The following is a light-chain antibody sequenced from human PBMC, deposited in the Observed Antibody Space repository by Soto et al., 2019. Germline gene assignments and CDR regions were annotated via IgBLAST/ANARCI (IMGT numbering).Light chain of an antibody. CDR1: QSVGSN. Sequence: EIVMTQSPATLSVSPGERATLSCRARQSVGSNLAWYQQKPGQAPRLLIYGASTRAAGIPARFSGSGSGTEFTLIISSLQSEDSAVYFCQQYTRWTVGPGTEVEIK. CDR2: GAS. V-gene: IGKV3-15*01. CDR3: QQYTRWT. J-gene: IGKJ1*01.